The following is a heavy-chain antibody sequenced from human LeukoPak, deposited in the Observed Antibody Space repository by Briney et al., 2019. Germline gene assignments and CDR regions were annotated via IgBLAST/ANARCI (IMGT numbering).Heavy chain of an antibody. V-gene: IGHV3-30*03. J-gene: IGHJ4*02. Sequence: GGSLRLSCAASGFTFSSYSMNWVRQAPGKGLEWVAVISYDGSNKYYADSVKGRFTISRDNSKNTLYLQMNSLRAEDTAVYYCARDFGTTVTTEYYFDYWGQGTLVTVSS. D-gene: IGHD4-17*01. CDR1: GFTFSSYS. CDR2: ISYDGSNK. CDR3: ARDFGTTVTTEYYFDY.